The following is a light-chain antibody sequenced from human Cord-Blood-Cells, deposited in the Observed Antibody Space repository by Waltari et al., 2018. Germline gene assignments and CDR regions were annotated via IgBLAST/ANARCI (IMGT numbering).Light chain of an antibody. J-gene: IGLJ2*01. CDR3: CSYAGSYTVV. CDR1: SSDVGGSNY. CDR2: DVS. Sequence: QSALTQPRSVSGSPGQSVTISCTGTSSDVGGSNYVSWYQQHPGKAPKPKIYDVSKRPSGVPDRFSGSKSCNTASLTISGLQAEDEADYYCCSYAGSYTVVFGGGTKLTVL. V-gene: IGLV2-11*01.